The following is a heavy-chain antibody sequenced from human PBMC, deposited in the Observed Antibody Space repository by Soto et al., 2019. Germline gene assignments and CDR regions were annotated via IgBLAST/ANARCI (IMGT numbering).Heavy chain of an antibody. Sequence: GGSLRLSCAASGFTFSSYAMSWVRQAPGKGLEWVSAISGSGGSTYYADSGKGRFTISRDNSKNTLYLQMNSLRAEDTAVYYCAKDPMVRGVIITITWFDPWGQGTLVTVSS. V-gene: IGHV3-23*01. D-gene: IGHD3-10*01. CDR3: AKDPMVRGVIITITWFDP. CDR2: ISGSGGST. CDR1: GFTFSSYA. J-gene: IGHJ5*02.